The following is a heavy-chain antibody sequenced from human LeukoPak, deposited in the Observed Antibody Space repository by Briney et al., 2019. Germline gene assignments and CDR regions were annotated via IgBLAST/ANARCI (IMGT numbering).Heavy chain of an antibody. Sequence: QTGGSLRLSCAASGFTFSSYSMNWVRQAPGKGLEWVSYISSSSSTIYYADSVKGRFTISRDNAKNSLYLQMNSLRAEDTAVYYCARGIYYGSGSYYYFDYWGQGTLVTVSS. CDR3: ARGIYYGSGSYYYFDY. J-gene: IGHJ4*02. D-gene: IGHD3-10*01. CDR2: ISSSSSTI. CDR1: GFTFSSYS. V-gene: IGHV3-48*04.